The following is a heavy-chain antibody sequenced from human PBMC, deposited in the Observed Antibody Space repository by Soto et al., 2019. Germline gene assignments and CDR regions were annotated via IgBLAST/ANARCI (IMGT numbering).Heavy chain of an antibody. V-gene: IGHV6-1*01. D-gene: IGHD3-3*01. CDR3: AGAPRGPVKFPYYTPNNFDT. CDR1: GDTVSGNSAA. CDR2: TYYMSRWHT. Sequence: SQTLSLTCVISGDTVSGNSAAWNWIRLSPSRGLEWLGRTYYMSRWHTDYAVSLNNRITISADTSKNDFSLHLNSVTPEDTAVYSCAGAPRGPVKFPYYTPNNFDTWGRGNRVPVSS. J-gene: IGHJ4*02.